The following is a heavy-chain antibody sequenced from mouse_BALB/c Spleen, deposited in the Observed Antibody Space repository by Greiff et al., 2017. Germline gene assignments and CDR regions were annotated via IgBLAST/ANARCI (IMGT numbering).Heavy chain of an antibody. V-gene: IGHV14-3*02. CDR2: IDPANGNT. J-gene: IGHJ2*01. Sequence: VQLQQSGAELVKPGASVKLSCTASGFNIKDTYMHWVKQRPEQGLEWIGRIDPANGNTKYDPKFQGKATITADTSANTAYLQLSSLTSEDTAVYDCASGRRGLDYWGQGTTLTVSA. CDR3: ASGRRGLDY. CDR1: GFNIKDTY. D-gene: IGHD2-12*01.